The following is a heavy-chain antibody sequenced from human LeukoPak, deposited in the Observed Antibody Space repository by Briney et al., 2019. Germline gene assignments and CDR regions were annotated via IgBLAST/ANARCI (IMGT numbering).Heavy chain of an antibody. J-gene: IGHJ3*02. D-gene: IGHD5-24*01. CDR2: INHSGST. CDR1: GGSFSGYY. CDR3: ARIQADPRQMAFDI. Sequence: SETLSLTCAVYGGSFSGYYWSWIRQPPGKGLEWIGEINHSGSTNYNPSLKSRVTISVDTSKNQFSLKLSSVTAADTAVYYCARIQADPRQMAFDIWGQGTMVTVSS. V-gene: IGHV4-34*01.